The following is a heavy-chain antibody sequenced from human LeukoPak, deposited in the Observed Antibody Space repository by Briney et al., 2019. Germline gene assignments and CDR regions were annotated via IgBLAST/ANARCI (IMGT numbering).Heavy chain of an antibody. V-gene: IGHV1-8*01. J-gene: IGHJ6*02. Sequence: ASVKVSCKASGYTFTSYDINWVRQATGQGLEWMGWMNPNSGNTGLAQKFQGRVTLTRDTSLSTAYMELSNLRSDDTAVYYCARDEVVAAPNYFGMVVWGQGTTVSVSS. CDR2: MNPNSGNT. D-gene: IGHD2-15*01. CDR1: GYTFTSYD. CDR3: ARDEVVAAPNYFGMVV.